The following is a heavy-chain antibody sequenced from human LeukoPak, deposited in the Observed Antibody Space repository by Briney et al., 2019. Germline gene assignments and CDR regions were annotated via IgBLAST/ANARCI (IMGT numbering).Heavy chain of an antibody. J-gene: IGHJ6*02. CDR1: GYTFTGYY. CDR2: INPNGGGT. CDR3: AGGGLLGYYYGMDV. Sequence: ASVKVSCKASGYTFTGYYMHWVRQAPGQGLEWMGRINPNGGGTNYAQKFQGRVTMTRDTSISTAYMELSRLRSDDTAVYYCAGGGLLGYYYGMDVWGQGTTVTVSS. V-gene: IGHV1-2*06. D-gene: IGHD1-26*01.